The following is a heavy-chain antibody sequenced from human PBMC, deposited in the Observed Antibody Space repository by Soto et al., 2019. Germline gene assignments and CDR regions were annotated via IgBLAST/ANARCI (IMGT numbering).Heavy chain of an antibody. CDR3: ARESYGDYYFDY. CDR1: GYTFTSYG. Sequence: ASVKVSCKASGYTFTSYGISWVRRAPGQGLEWMGWISAYNGNTNYAQKLQGRVTMTTYTSTSTAYMELRSLRSDDTAVYYCARESYGDYYFDYWGQGTLVTVSS. J-gene: IGHJ4*02. D-gene: IGHD4-17*01. V-gene: IGHV1-18*01. CDR2: ISAYNGNT.